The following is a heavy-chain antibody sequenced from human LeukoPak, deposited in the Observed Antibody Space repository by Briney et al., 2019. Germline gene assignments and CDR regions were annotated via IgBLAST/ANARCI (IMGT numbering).Heavy chain of an antibody. D-gene: IGHD4/OR15-4a*01. CDR2: ITSSGATT. CDR1: GYSFTEYY. V-gene: IGHV3-11*01. J-gene: IGHJ4*02. CDR3: ARDPDYGDPY. Sequence: GGSLRLSCSASGYSFTEYYMSWFRLSPDKGLEWIAYITSSGATTEYADSVKGRFTISRVNAKNSLYLQMNRLRPDDTAVYYCARDPDYGDPYWGQGTLVTVSS.